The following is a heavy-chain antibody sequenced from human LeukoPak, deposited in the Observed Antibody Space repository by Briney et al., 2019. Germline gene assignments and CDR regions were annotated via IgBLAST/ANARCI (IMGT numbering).Heavy chain of an antibody. D-gene: IGHD3-10*01. V-gene: IGHV4-30-4*01. CDR1: GGSISSGDYY. J-gene: IGHJ4*02. CDR3: ARAISDGSGSYYTG. Sequence: PSQTLSLTCTVSGGSISSGDYYWSWIRQPPGKGLEWIGYIYYSGSTYYNPSLKSRVTISVDTSKNQSSLKLSSVTAADTAVYYCARAISDGSGSYYTGWGQGTLVTVSS. CDR2: IYYSGST.